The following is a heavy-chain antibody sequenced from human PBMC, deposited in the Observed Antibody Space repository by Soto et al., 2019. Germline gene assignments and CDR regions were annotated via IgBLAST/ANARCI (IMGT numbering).Heavy chain of an antibody. J-gene: IGHJ4*02. Sequence: GGSLRLSCAASGFTFSSYAMHSVRQAPGKGLEWVAVISYDGSNKYYADSVKGRFTISRDNSKNTLYLQMNSLRAEDTAVYYCARDQGSLGSFFDYWGQGTLVTVSS. CDR1: GFTFSSYA. D-gene: IGHD3-10*01. V-gene: IGHV3-30-3*01. CDR3: ARDQGSLGSFFDY. CDR2: ISYDGSNK.